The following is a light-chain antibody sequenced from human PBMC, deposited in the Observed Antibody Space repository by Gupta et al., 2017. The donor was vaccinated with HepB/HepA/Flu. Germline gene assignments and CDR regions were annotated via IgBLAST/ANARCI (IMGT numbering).Light chain of an antibody. Sequence: EIVLTQSPGTLSLSPGERSALSCIASQSVSSSYLDWYQQKPGQAPRLLIYGASSSSTGITVRLRGSGSGIDSTLTISIPDLEDFAVYSCQLDGSSAPLTFGPGTKVDIK. CDR1: QSVSSSY. CDR2: GAS. V-gene: IGKV3-20*01. CDR3: QLDGSSAPLT. J-gene: IGKJ3*01.